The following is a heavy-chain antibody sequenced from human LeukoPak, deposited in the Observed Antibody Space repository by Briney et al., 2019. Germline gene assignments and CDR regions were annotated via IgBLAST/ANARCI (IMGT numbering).Heavy chain of an antibody. CDR3: ARHDYGSKYYFDY. CDR1: GGSISSGGYY. Sequence: SETLSLTGTVSGGSISSGGYYWSWIRQHPGKGLEWIGYIYYSGSTYYNPSLKSRVTISVDTSKNQFSLKLSSVTAADTAVYYCARHDYGSKYYFDYWGQGTLVTVSS. D-gene: IGHD4-17*01. CDR2: IYYSGST. J-gene: IGHJ4*02. V-gene: IGHV4-31*03.